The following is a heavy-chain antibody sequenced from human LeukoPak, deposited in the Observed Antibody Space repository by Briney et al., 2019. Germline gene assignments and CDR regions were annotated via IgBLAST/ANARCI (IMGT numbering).Heavy chain of an antibody. CDR3: SRGGNLFDSSGYHSDWFDS. J-gene: IGHJ5*01. CDR1: GFTFSSYA. V-gene: IGHV3-74*03. D-gene: IGHD3-22*01. Sequence: GGSLRLSSAASGFTFSSYAMSWVRQAPGKGPVWVSRIKTDGSSTKYADYVKGRFTISRDNAKNTLYLQMNSLRAEDTAVYYCSRGGNLFDSSGYHSDWFDSWGQGTLVTVSS. CDR2: IKTDGSST.